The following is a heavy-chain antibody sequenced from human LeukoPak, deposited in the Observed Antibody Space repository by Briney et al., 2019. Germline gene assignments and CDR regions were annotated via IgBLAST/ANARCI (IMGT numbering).Heavy chain of an antibody. Sequence: GGSLRLSCAASGFTFSSFGMSWVRQAPGKGLEWVSAISSTGGTAYYADSVKGRFTISRDNSKNTLYLQMNSLRAEDTAVYYCAKDRTWVVTADDYWGQGTLVTVSS. D-gene: IGHD2-21*02. CDR3: AKDRTWVVTADDY. J-gene: IGHJ4*02. CDR2: ISSTGGTA. CDR1: GFTFSSFG. V-gene: IGHV3-23*01.